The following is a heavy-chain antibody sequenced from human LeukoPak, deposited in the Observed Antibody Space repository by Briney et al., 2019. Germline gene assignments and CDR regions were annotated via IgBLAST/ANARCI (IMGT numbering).Heavy chain of an antibody. CDR2: IYYSGST. J-gene: IGHJ4*02. V-gene: IGHV4-59*01. CDR1: GGSISSYY. Sequence: SETLSLTCTVSGGSISSYYWSWIRQPPGKGLEWIGYIYYSGSTNYNPSLKSRVTMSVDTSKNQFSLKLSSVTAADTAVYYCARVERFFDYWGQGTLVTVSS. D-gene: IGHD3-3*01. CDR3: ARVERFFDY.